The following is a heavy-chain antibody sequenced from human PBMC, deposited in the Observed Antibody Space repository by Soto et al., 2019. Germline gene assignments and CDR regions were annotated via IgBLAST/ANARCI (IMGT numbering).Heavy chain of an antibody. CDR2: ISYDGSNK. Sequence: QVQLVESGGGVVQPGRSLRLSCAASGFTFSSYGLHWVRQAPGKGLEWVAVISYDGSNKYYADSVKGRFTISRDNSKNTRYLQMNSLRAEDTAVYYCATHIVAVDAATYSVDYCGQGTLVTVSS. V-gene: IGHV3-30*03. CDR1: GFTFSSYG. CDR3: ATHIVAVDAATYSVDY. J-gene: IGHJ4*02. D-gene: IGHD2-15*01.